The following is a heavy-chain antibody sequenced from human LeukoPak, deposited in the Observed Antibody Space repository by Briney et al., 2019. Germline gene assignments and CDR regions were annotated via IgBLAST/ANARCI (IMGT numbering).Heavy chain of an antibody. CDR2: LRPDTGAA. D-gene: IGHD5-12*01. Sequence: ASVKVSCKTSGYTFSAFYIHWVRQVPGQGLEWMGWLRPDTGAANFAQNFLGRVTMTGDTSISTAYMELSRLRPDDTAVYYCARVDTVGTVNPFYWGQGTLVTVSS. CDR1: GYTFSAFY. V-gene: IGHV1-2*02. CDR3: ARVDTVGTVNPFY. J-gene: IGHJ4*02.